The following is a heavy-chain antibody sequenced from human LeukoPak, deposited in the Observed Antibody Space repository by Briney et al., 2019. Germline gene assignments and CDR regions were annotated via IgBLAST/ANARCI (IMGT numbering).Heavy chain of an antibody. CDR2: IFYSGST. D-gene: IGHD3-10*01. J-gene: IGHJ6*03. CDR3: ARGITMVRGVTNSGYYYYMDV. V-gene: IGHV4-61*05. Sequence: PSETLSLTCTVSSGSISTSNYYWGWVRQPPGKALEWIGNIFYSGSTNYNPSLKSRVTISVDTSKNQFSLKLSSVTAADTAVYYCARGITMVRGVTNSGYYYYMDVWGKGTTVTISS. CDR1: SGSISTSNYY.